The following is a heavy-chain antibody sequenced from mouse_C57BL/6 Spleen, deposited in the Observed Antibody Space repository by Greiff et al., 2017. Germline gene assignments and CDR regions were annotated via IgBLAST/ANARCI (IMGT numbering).Heavy chain of an antibody. Sequence: EVKLMESGGGLVQPGGSLSLSCAASGFTFTDYYMSWVRQPPGKALEWLGFIRNKANGYTTEYSASVKGRFTISRDNSQSILYLQMNALRAEDSATYYCARSPYYYGSSYDDWGQGTLVTVSA. CDR1: GFTFTDYY. J-gene: IGHJ3*01. D-gene: IGHD1-1*01. CDR3: ARSPYYYGSSYDD. CDR2: IRNKANGYTT. V-gene: IGHV7-3*01.